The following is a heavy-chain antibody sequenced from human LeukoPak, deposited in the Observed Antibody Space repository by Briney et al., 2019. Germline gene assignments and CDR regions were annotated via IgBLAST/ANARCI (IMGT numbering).Heavy chain of an antibody. CDR3: ARREESYSLYYYYYYMDV. V-gene: IGHV1-46*01. CDR1: GYTFTSYY. Sequence: GASVKVSCKASGYTFTSYYMHWVRQAPGQGLEWMGIINPSGGSTSYAQKFQGRVTMTRDTSISTAYMELSRLRSDDTAVYYCARREESYSLYYYYYYMDVWGKGTTVTVSS. CDR2: INPSGGST. D-gene: IGHD3-10*01. J-gene: IGHJ6*03.